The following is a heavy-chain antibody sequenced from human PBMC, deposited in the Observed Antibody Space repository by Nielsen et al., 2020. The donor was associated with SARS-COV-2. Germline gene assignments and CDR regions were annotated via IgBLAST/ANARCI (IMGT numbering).Heavy chain of an antibody. D-gene: IGHD4-17*01. CDR3: ASRYDDSVLAAFDI. V-gene: IGHV1-18*01. Sequence: ASVKVSCKASGYTFTSYGISWVRQAPGQGLEWMGWISAYNGNTNYAQKFQGRVTMTTDTSTSTAYMELRSLRSDDTAVYYCASRYDDSVLAAFDIWGQGTMVTVSS. J-gene: IGHJ3*02. CDR1: GYTFTSYG. CDR2: ISAYNGNT.